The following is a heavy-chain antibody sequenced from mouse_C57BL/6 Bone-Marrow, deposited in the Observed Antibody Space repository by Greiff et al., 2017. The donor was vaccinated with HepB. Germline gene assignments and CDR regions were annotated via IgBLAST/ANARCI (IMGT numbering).Heavy chain of an antibody. CDR2: IHPNSGST. V-gene: IGHV1-64*01. Sequence: QVQLQQPGAELVKPGASVQLSCKASGYTFPRYWMHWVKQRPGQGLEWIGMIHPNSGSTNYNEKFKSKATLTVDNSSSTAYMQLSSLNSEDSAVYYCARRQWTGAMDYWGQGTSVTVSS. CDR1: GYTFPRYW. CDR3: ARRQWTGAMDY. D-gene: IGHD3-2*01. J-gene: IGHJ4*01.